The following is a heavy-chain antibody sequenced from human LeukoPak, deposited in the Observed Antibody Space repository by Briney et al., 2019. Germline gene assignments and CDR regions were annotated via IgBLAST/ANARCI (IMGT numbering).Heavy chain of an antibody. J-gene: IGHJ4*02. CDR1: GFTFSDYY. Sequence: GGSLRLSCAASGFTFSDYYMNWVRQAPGKGLEWVSSISSSSSYIYYADSAKGRFTISRDNAKNSLYLQMNSLRAEDTAVYYCAKEVAVAACDYWGQGTLVTVSS. V-gene: IGHV3-21*04. D-gene: IGHD6-19*01. CDR3: AKEVAVAACDY. CDR2: ISSSSSYI.